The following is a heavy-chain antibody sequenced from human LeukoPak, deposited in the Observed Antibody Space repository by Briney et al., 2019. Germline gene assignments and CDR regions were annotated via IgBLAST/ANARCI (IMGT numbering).Heavy chain of an antibody. CDR1: GGSISSSNW. Sequence: PSGTLSLTCAVSGGSISSSNWWSWVRQPPGKGLEWIGSIYYSGSTYYNPSLKSRVTISVDTSKNQFSLKLSSVTAADTAVYYCARGGITTNMDVWGKGTTVTVSS. CDR2: IYYSGST. V-gene: IGHV4-4*02. J-gene: IGHJ6*03. D-gene: IGHD3-10*01. CDR3: ARGGITTNMDV.